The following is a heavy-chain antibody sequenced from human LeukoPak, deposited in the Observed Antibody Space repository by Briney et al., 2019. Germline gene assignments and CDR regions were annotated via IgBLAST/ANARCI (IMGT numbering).Heavy chain of an antibody. J-gene: IGHJ4*02. V-gene: IGHV4-59*01. CDR3: AGGRDSSSSVSY. CDR2: IYYTGST. Sequence: AETLCLSCTVSGGSISSYYLSWVRQPPGKGLEWVAYIYYTGSTKYTPSLKSRVTISLDKSKNQFSLKLSSVTAADTAVYYCAGGRDSSSSVSYWGQGTLDTVSS. D-gene: IGHD6-6*01. CDR1: GGSISSYY.